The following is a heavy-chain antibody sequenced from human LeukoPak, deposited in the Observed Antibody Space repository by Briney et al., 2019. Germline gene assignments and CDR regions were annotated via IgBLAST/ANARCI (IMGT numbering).Heavy chain of an antibody. CDR3: AKDLGLRWYTLGY. J-gene: IGHJ4*02. CDR2: ISYDGSSK. CDR1: GFTFSSYG. V-gene: IGHV3-30*18. Sequence: GGSLRLSCAASGFTFSSYGMHWVRQAPGKGLEWVAVISYDGSSKYYADSVKGRFTISRDNSKNTLYLQMNSLRAEDTAVYYCAKDLGLRWYTLGYWGQGTLVTVSS. D-gene: IGHD4-23*01.